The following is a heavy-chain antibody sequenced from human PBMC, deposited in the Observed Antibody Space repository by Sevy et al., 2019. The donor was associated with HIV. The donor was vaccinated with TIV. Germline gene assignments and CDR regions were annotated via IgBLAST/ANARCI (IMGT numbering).Heavy chain of an antibody. J-gene: IGHJ4*02. Sequence: ASVKVSCKASGYTFTSYGISWVRQAPGQGLEWMGWISAYNGNTNDAQKLQGRVTMTTDTSTSTAYMELRSLRSDDTAVYYCAREPRYCSSTSCPYFDYWCQGTLVTVSS. CDR2: ISAYNGNT. D-gene: IGHD2-2*01. CDR3: AREPRYCSSTSCPYFDY. CDR1: GYTFTSYG. V-gene: IGHV1-18*01.